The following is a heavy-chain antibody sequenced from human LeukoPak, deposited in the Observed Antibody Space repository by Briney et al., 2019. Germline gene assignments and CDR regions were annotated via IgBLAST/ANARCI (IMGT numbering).Heavy chain of an antibody. Sequence: PGGSLRLSCAASGFPFNSYAMNWVRQAPGKGLEWVSAISGSGGSTYYADSVKGRFTISRDNSKKTLYLQMNSLRAEDTAVYYCAKDCVYYYDSSGPYYFDYWGQGTLVTVSS. CDR1: GFPFNSYA. J-gene: IGHJ4*02. D-gene: IGHD3-22*01. CDR2: ISGSGGST. CDR3: AKDCVYYYDSSGPYYFDY. V-gene: IGHV3-23*01.